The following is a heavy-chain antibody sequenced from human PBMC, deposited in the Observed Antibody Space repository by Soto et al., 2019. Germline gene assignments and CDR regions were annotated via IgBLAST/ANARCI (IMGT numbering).Heavy chain of an antibody. CDR1: GYTFTNSD. CDR2: MNPDSGHA. Sequence: QVQLVQSGAEVKKPGASVKVSCKASGYTFTNSDINWVRQAPGQGLEWMGWMNPDSGHAAYAQKFQGRVTLTTSTSTSTVYKEMRSLGSEDTAVYYCARRPHCSGGICYYGLDNWGQGTLVTVSS. V-gene: IGHV1-8*01. CDR3: ARRPHCSGGICYYGLDN. D-gene: IGHD2-15*01. J-gene: IGHJ4*02.